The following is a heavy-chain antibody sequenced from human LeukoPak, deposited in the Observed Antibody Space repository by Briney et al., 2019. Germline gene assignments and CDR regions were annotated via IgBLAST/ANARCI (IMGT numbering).Heavy chain of an antibody. CDR1: GGSLGREF. CDR3: ARLYGSGPRGAFDI. V-gene: IGHV4-59*08. J-gene: IGHJ3*02. Sequence: SETLSLTCTVSGGSLGREFWTWIRQPPGKGLEWIGYIYDIGTTNYNPSPKSRVTIFVDTSRNQFSLNLTSVTAADTAVYYCARLYGSGPRGAFDIWGQGTLVTVSS. CDR2: IYDIGTT. D-gene: IGHD3-10*01.